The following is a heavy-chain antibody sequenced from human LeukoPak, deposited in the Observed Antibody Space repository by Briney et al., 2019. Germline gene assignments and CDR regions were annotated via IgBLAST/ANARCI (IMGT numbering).Heavy chain of an antibody. V-gene: IGHV4-34*01. CDR1: GGSFSGYY. CDR2: INHSGST. Sequence: PSETLSLTCAVYGGSFSGYYWSWIRQPPGKGLEWIGEINHSGSTNYNPSLKSRVTISVDTSKNQFSLKLSSVTAADTAVYYCARDLDSYTYGGYFDYWGQGTLVTVSS. D-gene: IGHD2-21*01. CDR3: ARDLDSYTYGGYFDY. J-gene: IGHJ4*02.